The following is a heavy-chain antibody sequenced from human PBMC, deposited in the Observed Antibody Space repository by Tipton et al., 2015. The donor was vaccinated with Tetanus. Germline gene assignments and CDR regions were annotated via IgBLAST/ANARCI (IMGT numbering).Heavy chain of an antibody. Sequence: TLSLTCTVSGGSISSYYWSWIRQPPGEGLEWIGYISHRGSTNYNPSLKSRVTMSVDTSKNQFSLKLSSVTPADTAVYYCARGSSVWSWYMQHWGQGTLVTVSS. CDR3: ARGSSVWSWYMQH. D-gene: IGHD2-2*01. CDR2: ISHRGST. CDR1: GGSISSYY. J-gene: IGHJ1*01. V-gene: IGHV4-59*01.